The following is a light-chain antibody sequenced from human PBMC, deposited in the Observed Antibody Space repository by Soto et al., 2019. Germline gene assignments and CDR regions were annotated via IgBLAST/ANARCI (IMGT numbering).Light chain of an antibody. CDR2: AAS. CDR3: QQLNSYPPT. V-gene: IGKV1-9*01. Sequence: DIQLTQSPYFLSASVGDRVTITCRASQGISSYLAWYQQKPGKAPKLLIYAASTLQRGVPSRFSGSGCGTEFTLSISSLQPEDFATYYCQQLNSYPPTFGGGTKVDIK. CDR1: QGISSY. J-gene: IGKJ4*01.